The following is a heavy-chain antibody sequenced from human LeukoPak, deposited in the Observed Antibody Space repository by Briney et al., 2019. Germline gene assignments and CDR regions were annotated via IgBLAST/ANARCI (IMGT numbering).Heavy chain of an antibody. CDR2: ITGSTRST. J-gene: IGHJ4*02. Sequence: GGSLRLSCAASGFTFSSYSMNWVRQAPGKGLEWVSGITGSTRSTYYADSVKGRFTISRDNSKNTLYLQMSSLRAEDTAVYYCAKDQLNRYCSGGSCSITLDSWGQGTLVTVSS. D-gene: IGHD2-15*01. CDR1: GFTFSSYS. CDR3: AKDQLNRYCSGGSCSITLDS. V-gene: IGHV3-23*01.